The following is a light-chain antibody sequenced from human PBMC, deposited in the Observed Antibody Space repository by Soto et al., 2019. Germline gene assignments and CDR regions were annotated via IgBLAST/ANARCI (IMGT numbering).Light chain of an antibody. Sequence: IVFAQFPAALSVSPGERGTLSCWASQSVGSTLNWYQQTPGPAPXXLIYGASSRATGIPDRFSGSGSGTDFTLTISRLEPEDSAVYYCQQYDSSWTFGQGTKVDIK. V-gene: IGKV3-20*01. CDR1: QSVGST. J-gene: IGKJ1*01. CDR2: GAS. CDR3: QQYDSSWT.